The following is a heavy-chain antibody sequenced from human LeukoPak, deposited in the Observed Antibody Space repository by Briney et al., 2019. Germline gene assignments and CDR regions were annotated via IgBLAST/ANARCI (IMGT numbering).Heavy chain of an antibody. CDR2: ISWNSGKI. CDR1: GFTFDDYG. V-gene: IGHV3-9*01. J-gene: IGHJ4*02. D-gene: IGHD2-15*01. CDR3: TTDTWYSAGH. Sequence: GGSLRLSCAASGFTFDDYGMHWVRQAPGKGLEWVSGISWNSGKIVYADSVKGRFTISRDNAKNSLYLQMDSLRGEDTAIYYCTTDTWYSAGHWGQGTLVTVSS.